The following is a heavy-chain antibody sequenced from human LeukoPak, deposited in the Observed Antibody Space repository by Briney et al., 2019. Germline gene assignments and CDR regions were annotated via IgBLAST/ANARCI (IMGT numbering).Heavy chain of an antibody. Sequence: GSSVKVSCKASGYTFTSYDINWVRQATGQGLEWMGWMNPNSGNTGYAQKFQGRVTMTRNTSISTAYLELSSLRSEDTAVYYCARVGFRGEPIDCWGREPWSPSPQ. J-gene: IGHJ4*02. CDR2: MNPNSGNT. V-gene: IGHV1-8*01. CDR1: GYTFTSYD. D-gene: IGHD3-10*01. CDR3: ARVGFRGEPIDC.